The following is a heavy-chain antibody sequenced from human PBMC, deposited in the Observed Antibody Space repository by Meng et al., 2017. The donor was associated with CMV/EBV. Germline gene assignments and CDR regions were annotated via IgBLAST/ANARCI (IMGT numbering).Heavy chain of an antibody. D-gene: IGHD1-26*01. Sequence: GESLKISCAASGFTFSNAWMNWVRQAPGKGLEWVSVIYSGGSTYYADSVKGRFTISRDNSKNTLYLQMNSLRAEDTAVYYCARGRRVGPDYWGQGTLVTVSS. CDR3: ARGRRVGPDY. CDR1: GFTFSNAW. J-gene: IGHJ4*02. CDR2: IYSGGST. V-gene: IGHV3-53*01.